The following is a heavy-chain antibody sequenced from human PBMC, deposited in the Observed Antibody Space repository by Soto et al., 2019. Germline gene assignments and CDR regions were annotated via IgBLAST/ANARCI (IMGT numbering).Heavy chain of an antibody. J-gene: IGHJ4*02. V-gene: IGHV3-74*01. CDR1: GFTFSSHW. Sequence: EVQLVESGGGLVQPGGSLTVSCTASGFTFSSHWIHWVRQGPGKGLMWVSRIDGDGRNTDYADSVKGRFALSRDNAKNTVNLHMSSLRADDTGGYYCIRGSRGWNGIDYWGQGARVTVSS. CDR2: IDGDGRNT. CDR3: IRGSRGWNGIDY. D-gene: IGHD6-19*01.